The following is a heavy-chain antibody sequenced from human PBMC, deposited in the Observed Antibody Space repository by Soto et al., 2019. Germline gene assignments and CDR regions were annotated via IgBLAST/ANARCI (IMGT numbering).Heavy chain of an antibody. CDR3: ARGDYSGYDSYYGMDV. CDR1: GGTFSSYA. Sequence: QVQLVQSGAEVKKPGSSVKVSCKASGGTFSSYAISWVRQAPGQGLEWMGGIIPIFGTANYAQKFQGRVTIPADESTSTAYMELSSLRSEDTAVYYCARGDYSGYDSYYGMDVWGQGTTVTVSS. V-gene: IGHV1-69*12. D-gene: IGHD5-12*01. J-gene: IGHJ6*02. CDR2: IIPIFGTA.